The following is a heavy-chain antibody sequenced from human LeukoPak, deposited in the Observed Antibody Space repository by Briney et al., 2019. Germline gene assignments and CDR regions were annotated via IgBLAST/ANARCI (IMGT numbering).Heavy chain of an antibody. J-gene: IGHJ4*02. V-gene: IGHV3-48*03. D-gene: IGHD4-23*01. CDR3: ASTVANDY. Sequence: GGSLRLSCAASGFTFSDYEMNWVRQAPGKGLEWVSYISIGGSTIYYADSVKGRFTISRDNVKNSLYLQMNSLRAEDTAVYYCASTVANDYWGQGTLVTVSS. CDR2: ISIGGSTI. CDR1: GFTFSDYE.